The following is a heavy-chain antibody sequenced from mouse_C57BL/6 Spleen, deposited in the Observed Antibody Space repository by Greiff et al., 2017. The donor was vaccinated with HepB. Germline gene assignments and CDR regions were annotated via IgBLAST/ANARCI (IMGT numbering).Heavy chain of an antibody. D-gene: IGHD2-1*01. CDR3: ARRGYGNYYAMDY. CDR2: INPSNGGT. Sequence: QVQLQQPGTELVKPGASVKLSCKASGYTFTSYWMHWVKQRPGQGLEWIGNINPSNGGTNYNEKFNSKATLTVDKSSSTAYMPLSSLTSEDSAVYYCARRGYGNYYAMDYWGQGTSVTVSS. J-gene: IGHJ4*01. V-gene: IGHV1-53*01. CDR1: GYTFTSYW.